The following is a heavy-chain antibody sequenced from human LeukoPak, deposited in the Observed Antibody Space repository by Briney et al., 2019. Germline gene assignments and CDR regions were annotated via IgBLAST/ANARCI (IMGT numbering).Heavy chain of an antibody. Sequence: GESLKISCKISGYRLTNNWIGWVRQVPGKGLEWMGLIYPGYSDAKYSPSFQGQVTLSVDTSISTAYLQLGGLRASDTAIYYCARVVSGAWGAFDIWGQGTMVTVSS. CDR3: ARVVSGAWGAFDI. D-gene: IGHD3-22*01. CDR1: GYRLTNNW. J-gene: IGHJ3*02. V-gene: IGHV5-51*01. CDR2: IYPGYSDA.